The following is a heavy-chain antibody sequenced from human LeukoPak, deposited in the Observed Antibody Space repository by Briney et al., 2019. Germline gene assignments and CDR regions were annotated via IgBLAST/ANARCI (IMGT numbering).Heavy chain of an antibody. V-gene: IGHV1-46*01. J-gene: IGHJ4*02. Sequence: GASAKVSCKASGYTFTSYYMHWVRQAPGQGLEWMGIINPSGGSTSYAQKFQGRVTMTRDTSTSTVYMELSSLRSEDTAVYYCARSEADSQWWGLAARDYFDYWGQGALVTVSS. CDR1: GYTFTSYY. CDR2: INPSGGST. CDR3: ARSEADSQWWGLAARDYFDY. D-gene: IGHD2-15*01.